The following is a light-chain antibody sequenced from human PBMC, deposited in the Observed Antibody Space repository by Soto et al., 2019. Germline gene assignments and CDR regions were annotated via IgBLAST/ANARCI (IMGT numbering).Light chain of an antibody. CDR3: CSYAGSYTYV. Sequence: QSALTQPRSVSGSPGQSVTISCTGTSSDVGGYNYVSWYQQHPGKAPKLMIYDVSKRPSGVPDRLSGSKSGNTSSLTSSGLQAEDEADYYCCSYAGSYTYVFGTGTKLTVL. J-gene: IGLJ1*01. CDR2: DVS. V-gene: IGLV2-11*01. CDR1: SSDVGGYNY.